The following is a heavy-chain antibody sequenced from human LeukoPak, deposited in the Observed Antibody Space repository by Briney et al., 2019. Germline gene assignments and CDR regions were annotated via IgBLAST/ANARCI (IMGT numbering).Heavy chain of an antibody. Sequence: SETLSLTCTVSGGSISSGDYYWSWIRQPPGKGLEWIGYIYYSGSTYYNPSLKSRVTISVDTSKNQFSLKLSSVTAADTAVYYCARDLTVGYSYGPDDAFDIWGQGTMVTVSS. D-gene: IGHD5-18*01. CDR1: GGSISSGDYY. V-gene: IGHV4-30-4*01. J-gene: IGHJ3*02. CDR2: IYYSGST. CDR3: ARDLTVGYSYGPDDAFDI.